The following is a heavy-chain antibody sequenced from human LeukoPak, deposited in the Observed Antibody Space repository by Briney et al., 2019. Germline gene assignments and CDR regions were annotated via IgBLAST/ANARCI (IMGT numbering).Heavy chain of an antibody. CDR3: AKDIELFMS. V-gene: IGHV3-23*01. CDR1: GFTFRNFA. Sequence: PGGSLRLSCAASGFTFRNFAMSWVRQAPGKGLEWVSGLSHGGTRTFYAASVKGRFTISRDDSNSTLFLQMDNLRVEGTATYYCAKDIELFMSWGQGALVIVSS. J-gene: IGHJ5*02. D-gene: IGHD1-26*01. CDR2: LSHGGTRT.